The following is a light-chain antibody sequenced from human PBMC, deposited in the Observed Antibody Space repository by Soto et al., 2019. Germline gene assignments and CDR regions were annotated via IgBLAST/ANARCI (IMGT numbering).Light chain of an antibody. CDR3: AVWDDRLNGPV. V-gene: IGLV1-44*01. J-gene: IGLJ1*01. Sequence: QSALTQPPSTSGTPGQRVSISCRGSSSNIGTYPVSWYQQVPGTAPTLLIYNINQRPSGVPDRFSGSKSGTSASLAISGLQSEDEADYYCAVWDDRLNGPVFGPGTKLTVL. CDR1: SSNIGTYP. CDR2: NIN.